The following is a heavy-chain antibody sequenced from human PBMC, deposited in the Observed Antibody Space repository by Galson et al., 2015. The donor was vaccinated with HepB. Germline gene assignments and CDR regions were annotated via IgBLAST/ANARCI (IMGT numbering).Heavy chain of an antibody. CDR2: TNPNSGYT. J-gene: IGHJ6*02. Sequence: SVKVSCKASAYTFTSYDVNWVRQATGQGLEWMGWTNPNSGYTGYAQKFKGRVTMTRDTSISTAYMELSGLRSEDTAVYYCARAPGYCSGGSCSAPYYYYGMDVWGQGTTVTVSS. V-gene: IGHV1-8*01. CDR1: AYTFTSYD. D-gene: IGHD2-15*01. CDR3: ARAPGYCSGGSCSAPYYYYGMDV.